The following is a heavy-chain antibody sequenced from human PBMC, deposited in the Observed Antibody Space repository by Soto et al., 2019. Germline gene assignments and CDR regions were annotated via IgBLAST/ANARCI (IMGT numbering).Heavy chain of an antibody. D-gene: IGHD5-12*01. V-gene: IGHV1-69*13. J-gene: IGHJ4*02. CDR3: AREKDGYNYDY. CDR2: IIPIFGTA. Sequence: GASVKVSCKASGGTFSSYAISWVRQAPGQGLEWMGGIIPIFGTANYAQRFQGRVTITADESTSTAYMELSSLRSEDTAVYYCAREKDGYNYDYWGQGTLVTVSS. CDR1: GGTFSSYA.